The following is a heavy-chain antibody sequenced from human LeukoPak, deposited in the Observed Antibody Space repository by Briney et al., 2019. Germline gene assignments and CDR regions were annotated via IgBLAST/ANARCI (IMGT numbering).Heavy chain of an antibody. Sequence: RSSVKVSCKASGGTFSSYAISWVRQAPGQGLEWMGRIIPIFGTANYAQKFQGRVKITTDESTSTAYMELSSLRSEDTAVYYCPRDRGRRPHYYYMDVWGKGTTVTVSS. CDR2: IIPIFGTA. CDR1: GGTFSSYA. J-gene: IGHJ6*03. D-gene: IGHD6-25*01. CDR3: PRDRGRRPHYYYMDV. V-gene: IGHV1-69*05.